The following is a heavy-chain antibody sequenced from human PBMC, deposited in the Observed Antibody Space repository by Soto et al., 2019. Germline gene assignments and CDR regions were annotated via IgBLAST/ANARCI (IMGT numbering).Heavy chain of an antibody. CDR3: AKDYPGEWFTVHP. V-gene: IGHV3-23*01. CDR1: GFIFSDYA. Sequence: GGSLRLSCAASGFIFSDYAMSWVRQAPGKGLEWVSGISSSGGDTSYTDSVKGRFTVSRDNSKNTLFLQMNSLRAEDTAVYFCAKDYPGEWFTVHPWGQGTLVTVSS. CDR2: ISSSGGDT. J-gene: IGHJ5*02. D-gene: IGHD3-3*01.